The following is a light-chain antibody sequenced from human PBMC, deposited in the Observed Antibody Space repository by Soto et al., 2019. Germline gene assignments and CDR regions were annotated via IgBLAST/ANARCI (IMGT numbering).Light chain of an antibody. J-gene: IGLJ1*01. Sequence: QSVLTQPASVSGSPGQSITISCTGTSSDVGGYNYVSWYQLHPGKAPKLMVYEVSYRPSGVSSRFSGSKSANTASLTISGLRAEDEADYYCSSYASSTAYVFGTGTKVTVL. V-gene: IGLV2-14*01. CDR2: EVS. CDR3: SSYASSTAYV. CDR1: SSDVGGYNY.